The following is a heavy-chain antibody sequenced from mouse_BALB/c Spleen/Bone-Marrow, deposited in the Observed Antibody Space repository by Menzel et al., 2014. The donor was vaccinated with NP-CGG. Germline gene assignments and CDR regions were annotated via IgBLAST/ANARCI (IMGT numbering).Heavy chain of an antibody. V-gene: IGHV1-7*01. CDR2: INPSTGNT. D-gene: IGHD2-1*01. CDR3: ARGNYEAMDY. Sequence: VQLQQSGAELAKPGASVKMSCKASGYTFTNYWMHWVKQRPGQGLEWIGYINPSTGNTEYNQKFKDKATLTADKSSNTAFMQLSSQTSEDSAVYFCARGNYEAMDYWGQGTSVTVSS. J-gene: IGHJ4*01. CDR1: GYTFTNYW.